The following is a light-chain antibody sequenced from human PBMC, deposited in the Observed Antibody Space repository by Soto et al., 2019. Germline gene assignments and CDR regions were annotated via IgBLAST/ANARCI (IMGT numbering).Light chain of an antibody. V-gene: IGKV3-11*01. J-gene: IGKJ4*01. CDR2: DAS. Sequence: EIVLTQSPVTLSLSPGERATLSCRASQSVTTFLAWYQQKPGQAPRLLIYDASKRATGIPARFSGSGSGTDCTLTISSLEHEDFAVYYCQQRTNWPLTFGGGTKVEIK. CDR3: QQRTNWPLT. CDR1: QSVTTF.